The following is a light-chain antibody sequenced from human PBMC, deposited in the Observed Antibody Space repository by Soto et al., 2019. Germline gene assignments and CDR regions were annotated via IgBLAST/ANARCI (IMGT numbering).Light chain of an antibody. CDR2: SNN. V-gene: IGLV1-44*01. Sequence: QPVLTQPPSASGTPGQRVTISCSGGSSNIGTNTVNWYQQFPGTAPKLLIYSNNQRPSGVPDRFSDSKSGTSASLAISGLQSEDEADYYCAAWDDSLNGWVFGGGTKLTVL. CDR3: AAWDDSLNGWV. CDR1: SSNIGTNT. J-gene: IGLJ3*02.